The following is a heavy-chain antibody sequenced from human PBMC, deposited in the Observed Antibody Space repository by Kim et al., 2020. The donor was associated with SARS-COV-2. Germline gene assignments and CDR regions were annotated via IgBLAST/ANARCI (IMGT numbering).Heavy chain of an antibody. V-gene: IGHV4-59*13. J-gene: IGHJ4*02. CDR1: GGSISSYY. CDR3: ARATEGYTSGWYLDY. Sequence: SETLSLTCTVSGGSISSYYWSWIRQPPGKGLEWIGYIYYSGSTNYNPSLKSRVTISVDTSKNQFSLKLSSVTAADTAVYYCARATEGYTSGWYLDYWGQGTRVTVSS. D-gene: IGHD6-19*01. CDR2: IYYSGST.